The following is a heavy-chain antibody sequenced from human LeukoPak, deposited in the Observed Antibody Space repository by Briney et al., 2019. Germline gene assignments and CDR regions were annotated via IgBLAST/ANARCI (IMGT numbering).Heavy chain of an antibody. CDR2: INPSGGST. Sequence: GASVKVSCKASGYTFTSYYMHWVRQAPGQGLEWMGIINPSGGSTSYAQKFQGRVTMTRATSTSTVYMELSSLPSDDTAVYYCARDPKHCGRTSCHSDAFDVWGQGTMVTVSS. J-gene: IGHJ3*01. V-gene: IGHV1-46*01. D-gene: IGHD2-2*01. CDR1: GYTFTSYY. CDR3: ARDPKHCGRTSCHSDAFDV.